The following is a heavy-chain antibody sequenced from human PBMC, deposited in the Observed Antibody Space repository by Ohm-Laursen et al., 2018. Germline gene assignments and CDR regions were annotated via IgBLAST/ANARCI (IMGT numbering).Heavy chain of an antibody. Sequence: SLRLSCAASGFTFSSYSMNWVRQAPGKGLEWVSYISSSSYTIYYADSVKGRFTISRDNAKNSLYLQMNSLRAEDTAVYYCARDGGSYQDDVFDIWGQGTMVTVSS. CDR3: ARDGGSYQDDVFDI. V-gene: IGHV3-48*01. CDR2: ISSSSYTI. D-gene: IGHD3-16*01. CDR1: GFTFSSYS. J-gene: IGHJ3*02.